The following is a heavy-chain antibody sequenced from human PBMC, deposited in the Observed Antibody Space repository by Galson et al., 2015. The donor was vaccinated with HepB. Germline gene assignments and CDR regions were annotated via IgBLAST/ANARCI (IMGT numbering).Heavy chain of an antibody. CDR1: GYSFTSYW. Sequence: QSGAEVKKPGESLRISCKGSGYSFTSYWISWVRQMPGKGLEWMGRIDPSDSYTNYSPSFQGHVTISADKSISTAYLQWSSLKASDTAMYYCARHLDYGDYYYGMDVWGQGTTVTVSS. CDR2: IDPSDSYT. CDR3: ARHLDYGDYYYGMDV. J-gene: IGHJ6*02. V-gene: IGHV5-10-1*01. D-gene: IGHD4-17*01.